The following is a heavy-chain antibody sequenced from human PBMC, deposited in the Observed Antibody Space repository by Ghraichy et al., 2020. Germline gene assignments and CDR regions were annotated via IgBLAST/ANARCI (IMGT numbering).Heavy chain of an antibody. Sequence: GGSLRLSCAASGFTFSSYAMSWVRQAPGKGLEWVSAISGSGGSTYYADSVKGRFTISRDNSKNTPYLQMNSLRAEDTAVYYCAKSDGSGSSYGMDVWGQGTTVTVSS. CDR3: AKSDGSGSSYGMDV. CDR1: GFTFSSYA. CDR2: ISGSGGST. J-gene: IGHJ6*02. D-gene: IGHD3-10*01. V-gene: IGHV3-23*01.